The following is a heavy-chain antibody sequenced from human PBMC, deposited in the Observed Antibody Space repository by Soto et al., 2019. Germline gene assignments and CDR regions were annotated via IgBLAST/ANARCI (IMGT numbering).Heavy chain of an antibody. CDR3: AGSGYDFYYYYGMDV. J-gene: IGHJ6*02. Sequence: GGSLRLSCAASGFTFSSYGMHWVRQAPGKGLEWVAVMWYDGSNKYYADSVKGRFTISRDNSKNTLYLQMNSLRAEDTAVYYCAGSGYDFYYYYGMDVWGQGTTVTVSS. CDR1: GFTFSSYG. V-gene: IGHV3-33*01. CDR2: MWYDGSNK. D-gene: IGHD5-12*01.